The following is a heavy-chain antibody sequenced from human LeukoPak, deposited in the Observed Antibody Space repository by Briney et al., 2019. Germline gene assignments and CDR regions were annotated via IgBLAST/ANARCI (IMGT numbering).Heavy chain of an antibody. CDR1: GFTLSSHW. CDR3: AKDSSGAVAAVGDAFDI. Sequence: GGSLRLSCAASGFTLSSHWMHWVRQAPGKGLVCVSRIESDGSTAYADSVKGRFIISRDNSKNTLYLQMNSLRAEDTALYYCAKDSSGAVAAVGDAFDIWGQGTMVTVSS. V-gene: IGHV3-74*01. CDR2: IESDGST. J-gene: IGHJ3*02. D-gene: IGHD6-19*01.